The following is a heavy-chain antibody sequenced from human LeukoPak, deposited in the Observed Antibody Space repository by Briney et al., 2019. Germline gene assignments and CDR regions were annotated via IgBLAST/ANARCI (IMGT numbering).Heavy chain of an antibody. D-gene: IGHD5-18*01. V-gene: IGHV3-30*01. CDR2: ISYDGSNK. Sequence: GGSLRLSCAASGFTFSSYAMHRVRQAPGKGLEWVAVISYDGSNKYYADSVKGRFTISRDNSKNTLYLQMNSLRAEDTAVYYCARDPDLTTMVMVYWGQGTLVTVSS. J-gene: IGHJ4*02. CDR3: ARDPDLTTMVMVY. CDR1: GFTFSSYA.